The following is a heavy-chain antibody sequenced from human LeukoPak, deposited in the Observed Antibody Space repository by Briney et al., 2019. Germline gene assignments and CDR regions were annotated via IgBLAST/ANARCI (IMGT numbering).Heavy chain of an antibody. CDR1: GGSFSGYY. J-gene: IGHJ6*03. V-gene: IGHV4-34*01. D-gene: IGHD3-10*01. CDR2: INHSGST. Sequence: SETLSLTCAVYGGSFSGYYWSWIRQPPGKGLEWIGEINHSGSTNYNPSLKSRVTISVDTSKNQFSLKLSSVTAADTAVYYCARTRITMVRGVIIRKYYYYMDVWGKGTTVTISS. CDR3: ARTRITMVRGVIIRKYYYYMDV.